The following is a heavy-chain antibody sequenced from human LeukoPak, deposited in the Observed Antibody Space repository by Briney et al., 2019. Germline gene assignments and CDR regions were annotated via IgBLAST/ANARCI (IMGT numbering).Heavy chain of an antibody. J-gene: IGHJ4*02. CDR3: AKTTTGYSSGRYPGWPADY. CDR1: GFTFNTYA. CDR2: IFGSGGSA. V-gene: IGHV3-23*01. D-gene: IGHD6-19*01. Sequence: GGSLRLSCAASGFTFNTYAMYWVRQAPGKGLEWVSGIFGSGGSAHYADSVKGRFTISRDNYKNTVYLQMNSLRAEDTAVYYCAKTTTGYSSGRYPGWPADYWGQGALVTVSS.